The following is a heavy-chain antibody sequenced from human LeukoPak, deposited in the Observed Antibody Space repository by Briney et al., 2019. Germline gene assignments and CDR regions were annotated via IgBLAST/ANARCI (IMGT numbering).Heavy chain of an antibody. J-gene: IGHJ4*02. V-gene: IGHV3-9*01. Sequence: TGGSLRLSCAASGFTFDDYAMHWVRQAPGKGLEWVSGISWNSGSIGYADSVKGRFTISRDNAKNSLYLQMNSLRAEDTALYYCAKVPNGDYVPYYFDYWGQGTLVTVSS. D-gene: IGHD4-17*01. CDR1: GFTFDDYA. CDR2: ISWNSGSI. CDR3: AKVPNGDYVPYYFDY.